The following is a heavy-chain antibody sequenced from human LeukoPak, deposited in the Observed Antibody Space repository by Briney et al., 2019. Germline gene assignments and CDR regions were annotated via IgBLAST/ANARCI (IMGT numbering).Heavy chain of an antibody. D-gene: IGHD1-26*01. J-gene: IGHJ3*02. Sequence: GGSLRLSCAASGFTVSSNYMTWVRQAPGKGLEWVSLIYSGGSTNYADSVKGRFTISRDNAKNSLYLQMNSLRDDDTAVYYCARDSHYAFDIWGQGTMVTVSS. CDR2: IYSGGST. CDR3: ARDSHYAFDI. V-gene: IGHV3-53*01. CDR1: GFTVSSNY.